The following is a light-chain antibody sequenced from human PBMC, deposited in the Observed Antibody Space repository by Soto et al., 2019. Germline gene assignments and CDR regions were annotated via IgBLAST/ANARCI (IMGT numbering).Light chain of an antibody. V-gene: IGKV3-20*01. J-gene: IGKJ1*01. CDR2: GAS. CDR1: QSVRSNY. CDR3: QQYSGSPWA. Sequence: DMVLTQSPGTLSLSPGERATLSCRASQSVRSNYLAWYQQTPGQAPRLLIYGASTRATGIPDRFSGSGSGTDFTLTINRLESEDFAVYYCQQYSGSPWAFGQGTKVEFK.